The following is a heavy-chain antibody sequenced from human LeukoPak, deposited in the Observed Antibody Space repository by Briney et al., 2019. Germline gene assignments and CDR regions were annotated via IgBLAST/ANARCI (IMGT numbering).Heavy chain of an antibody. J-gene: IGHJ4*02. CDR3: ARSRASSGLLGY. Sequence: PGGSLRLSCAASGLTFSNYWMHWVRQAPGKGLVWISRINPDGSHTSYADSVKGRFTISRDNAKNSLYLQMNSLRAEDTAVYYCARSRASSGLLGYWGQGTLVTVSS. V-gene: IGHV3-74*01. D-gene: IGHD6-19*01. CDR2: INPDGSHT. CDR1: GLTFSNYW.